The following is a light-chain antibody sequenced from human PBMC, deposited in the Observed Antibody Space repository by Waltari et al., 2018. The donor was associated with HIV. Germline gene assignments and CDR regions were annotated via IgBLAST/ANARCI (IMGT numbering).Light chain of an antibody. J-gene: IGKJ1*01. CDR2: GTS. CDR1: QNISSNY. V-gene: IGKV3-20*01. CDR3: QQYDTSPWT. Sequence: EMVLTQSPGTLSLSPGERATLSCRASQNISSNYLAWYQQSPGQAPRLLIYGTSARAAGVPDRFSGRGSGTDFTLTISRQEPEDFAVFYCQQYDTSPWTFGQGTRVDIK.